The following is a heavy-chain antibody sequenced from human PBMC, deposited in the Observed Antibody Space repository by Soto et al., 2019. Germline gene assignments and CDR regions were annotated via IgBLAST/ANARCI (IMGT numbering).Heavy chain of an antibody. D-gene: IGHD3-10*01. Sequence: SETLSLTCTVSGGSISSSSYYWGWIRQPPGKGLEWIGSIYYSGSTYYNPSLKSRVTISVDTSKNQFSLKLSSVTAADTAVYYCARQLLPPYGSGREVWFDPWGQGTLVTVSS. J-gene: IGHJ5*02. CDR1: GGSISSSSYY. CDR3: ARQLLPPYGSGREVWFDP. V-gene: IGHV4-39*01. CDR2: IYYSGST.